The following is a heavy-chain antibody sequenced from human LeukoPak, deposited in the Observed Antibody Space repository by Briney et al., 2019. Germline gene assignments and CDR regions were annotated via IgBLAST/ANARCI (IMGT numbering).Heavy chain of an antibody. CDR3: ARDLLRVPANYYYYYMDV. CDR1: GYTFTGYY. J-gene: IGHJ6*03. Sequence: SVKVSCKASGYTFTGYYMHWVRQAPGQGLEWMGGIIPIFGKANYAQKFQGRVTITADESTSTAYMELSSLRSEDTAVYYCARDLLRVPANYYYYYMDVWGKGTTVTVSS. D-gene: IGHD2-2*01. CDR2: IIPIFGKA. V-gene: IGHV1-69*13.